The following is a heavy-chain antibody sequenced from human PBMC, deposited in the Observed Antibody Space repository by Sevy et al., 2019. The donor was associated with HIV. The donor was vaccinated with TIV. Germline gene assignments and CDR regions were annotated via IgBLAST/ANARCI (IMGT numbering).Heavy chain of an antibody. CDR1: GFTFSNAW. Sequence: GGSLRLSCAASGFTFSNAWMNWVRQAPGKGLEWVGRIKSKTDGGTTDYAAPVKGRFTISRDDSKNTLYLQMNSLKTEDTAVYCCTTEGAYCGGDCYPPYYYYGMDVWGQGTTVTVSS. D-gene: IGHD2-21*02. CDR2: IKSKTDGGTT. J-gene: IGHJ6*02. V-gene: IGHV3-15*07. CDR3: TTEGAYCGGDCYPPYYYYGMDV.